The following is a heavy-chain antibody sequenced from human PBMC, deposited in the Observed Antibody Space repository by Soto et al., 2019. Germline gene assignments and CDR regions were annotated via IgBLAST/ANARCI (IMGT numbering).Heavy chain of an antibody. V-gene: IGHV1-3*01. D-gene: IGHD2-15*01. J-gene: IGHJ6*02. CDR1: GYTFTSYA. CDR2: INAGNGNT. CDR3: ARVVLGYCSGGSCYPYYYYGMDV. Sequence: QVQLVQSGAEVKKPGASVKVSCKAFGYTFTSYAMHWVRQAPGQRLEWMGWINAGNGNTKYSQKFQGRVTITRDTSASTAYMELSSLRSEDTAVYYCARVVLGYCSGGSCYPYYYYGMDVWGQGTTVTVSS.